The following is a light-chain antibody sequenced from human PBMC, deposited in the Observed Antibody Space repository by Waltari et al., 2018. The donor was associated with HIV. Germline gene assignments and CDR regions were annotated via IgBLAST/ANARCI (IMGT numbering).Light chain of an antibody. V-gene: IGLV1-47*01. CDR2: RNN. CDR1: SSNIGSNY. CDR3: AAWDDSLSAWV. Sequence: QSVLTQPPSASGTPGPRVTIPCSGSSSNIGSNYVYWYQQLPGTAPKLLIYRNNQRPSGVPDRFSGSKSGTSASLAISGLRSEDEADYYCAAWDDSLSAWVFGGGTKLTVL. J-gene: IGLJ3*02.